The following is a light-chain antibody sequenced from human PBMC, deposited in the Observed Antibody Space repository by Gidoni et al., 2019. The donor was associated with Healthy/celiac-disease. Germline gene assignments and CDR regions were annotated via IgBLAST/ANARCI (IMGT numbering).Light chain of an antibody. CDR2: KAS. V-gene: IGKV1-5*03. Sequence: DIQMTQSPSTLSASVGDRVTITCRASRSISSWLAWYQQKPGKAPKVLIYKASSLESGVPSRFSGSGSGTEFTLTISSLQPDDFATYYCQQYYTYSQTFGQGTKVEIK. CDR1: RSISSW. J-gene: IGKJ1*01. CDR3: QQYYTYSQT.